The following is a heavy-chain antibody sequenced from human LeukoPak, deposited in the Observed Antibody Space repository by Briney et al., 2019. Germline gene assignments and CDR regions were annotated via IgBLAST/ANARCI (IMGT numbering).Heavy chain of an antibody. V-gene: IGHV4-61*01. CDR3: ARDSLLRGSGWDYWYFDL. J-gene: IGHJ2*01. D-gene: IGHD6-25*01. CDR2: MHYSGST. CDR1: GGSVSNGSYY. Sequence: SETLSLTCTVSGGSVSNGSYYWSWIRQPPGKGLEWIGNMHYSGSTNYNPSLKSRVTISVDTSMNQFSLVLNSATAADTAVYYCARDSLLRGSGWDYWYFDLWGRGTLVTVSS.